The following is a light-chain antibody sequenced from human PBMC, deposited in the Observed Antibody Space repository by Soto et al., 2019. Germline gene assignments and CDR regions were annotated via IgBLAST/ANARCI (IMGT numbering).Light chain of an antibody. V-gene: IGLV3-21*02. CDR3: QVWDSTSDHVV. J-gene: IGLJ2*01. CDR1: NIGSKS. CDR2: DDG. Sequence: SYELTQPPSVSVAPGQTARITCGGNNIGSKSVHWYQQKPGQAPVLVVYDDGDRPSGIPDRFSGSNSGNTATLTISRVEAGDEADYYCQVWDSTSDHVVFGGGTKVTVL.